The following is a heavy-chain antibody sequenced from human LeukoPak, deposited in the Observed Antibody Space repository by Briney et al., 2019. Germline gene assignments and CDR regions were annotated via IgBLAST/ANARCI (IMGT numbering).Heavy chain of an antibody. CDR3: ARVIDYGDYPYGFDY. V-gene: IGHV3-53*01. J-gene: IGHJ4*02. CDR2: IYSGGST. Sequence: GGSLRLSCAASGFTVSSNYMSWVRQAPGKGLEGVSVIYSGGSTYYADSVKGRFTISRDNSKNTLYLQMNSLRAEDTAVYYCARVIDYGDYPYGFDYWGQGTLVTVSS. D-gene: IGHD4-17*01. CDR1: GFTVSSNY.